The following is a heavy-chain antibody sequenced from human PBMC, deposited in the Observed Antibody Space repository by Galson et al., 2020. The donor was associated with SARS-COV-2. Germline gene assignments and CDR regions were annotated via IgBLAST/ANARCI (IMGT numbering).Heavy chain of an antibody. CDR2: IYYSGST. J-gene: IGHJ6*02. Sequence: SETLSLTCTVSGGSINSYYWSWIRQPPGKGLEWIGYIYYSGSTNYKPSLKSRVVISVDMSKNQFSLKLSSVTAADTAVYYCARGDAPDALDVWGQGTTVTVSS. CDR1: GGSINSYY. V-gene: IGHV4-59*08. D-gene: IGHD3-16*01. CDR3: ARGDAPDALDV.